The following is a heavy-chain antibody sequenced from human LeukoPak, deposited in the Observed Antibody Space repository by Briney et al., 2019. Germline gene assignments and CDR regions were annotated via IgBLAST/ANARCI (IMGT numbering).Heavy chain of an antibody. V-gene: IGHV4-39*01. CDR1: GGSICSSSYY. CDR3: ASVQGALGGLYFDY. J-gene: IGHJ4*02. CDR2: IYYSGST. D-gene: IGHD3-10*01. Sequence: SETLSLTCTVSGGSICSSSYYWGWIRQPPGKGLEWIVSIYYSGSTYYNPSLKSRVTISVDTSKNQFSLKLSSVTAADTAVYYCASVQGALGGLYFDYWGQGTLATVSS.